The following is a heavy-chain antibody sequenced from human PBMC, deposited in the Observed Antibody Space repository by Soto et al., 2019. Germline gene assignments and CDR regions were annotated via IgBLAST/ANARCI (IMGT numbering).Heavy chain of an antibody. J-gene: IGHJ4*02. CDR2: IIPIFGTA. Sequence: QVRLVQSGAEVKKPGSSVKVSCKASGGTFSSYAISWVRQAPGQGLEWMGGIIPIFGTANYAQKFQGRVTITADESTSTAYMELSSLRSEDTAVYYCARRYCSSTSCYIGELDYWGQGTLVTVSS. CDR1: GGTFSSYA. CDR3: ARRYCSSTSCYIGELDY. D-gene: IGHD2-2*02. V-gene: IGHV1-69*01.